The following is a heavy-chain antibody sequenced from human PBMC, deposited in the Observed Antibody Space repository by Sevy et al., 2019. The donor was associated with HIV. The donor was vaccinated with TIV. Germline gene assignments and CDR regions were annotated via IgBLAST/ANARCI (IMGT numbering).Heavy chain of an antibody. Sequence: ASVKVSCKISGYTFTTYHITWVRHAPGQGPECMGRISPHNGDTNYAPKFQGRVTMITDKSTSTAYMELRSLRSDATAVYYCARAHCSGGRCYSLAYWGQGTLVTVSS. D-gene: IGHD2-15*01. V-gene: IGHV1-18*01. J-gene: IGHJ4*02. CDR1: GYTFTTYH. CDR3: ARAHCSGGRCYSLAY. CDR2: ISPHNGDT.